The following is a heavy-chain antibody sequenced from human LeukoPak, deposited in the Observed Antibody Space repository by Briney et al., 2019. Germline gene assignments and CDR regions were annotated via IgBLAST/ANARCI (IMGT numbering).Heavy chain of an antibody. CDR3: ARSGTVSTWNY. J-gene: IGHJ4*02. CDR1: GCSISSGGYC. V-gene: IGHV4-31*03. Sequence: RPSETRSLTCTVSGCSISSGGYCWSWIRQHPLKGLAWIGYIYYSGTTYYISSLKSRVSISLDTSKNQFSLNLSSVTAADTAVYYCARSGTVSTWNYWGQGTLVTVSS. D-gene: IGHD4-17*01. CDR2: IYYSGTT.